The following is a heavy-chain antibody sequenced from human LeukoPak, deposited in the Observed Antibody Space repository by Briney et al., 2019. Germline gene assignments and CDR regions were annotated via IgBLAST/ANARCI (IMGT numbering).Heavy chain of an antibody. CDR3: ARDGEHSSGWPLFDY. Sequence: GGSLRLSCEASGYTFSSYGMSWVRQAPGQGLEWVSCISTYNGNTNYAESLQGRVTMTTDTSKSTAYMELRSLRSDDTAVYYCARDGEHSSGWPLFDYWGQGTLVTVSS. CDR2: ISTYNGNT. CDR1: GYTFSSYG. J-gene: IGHJ4*02. V-gene: IGHV1-18*04. D-gene: IGHD6-19*01.